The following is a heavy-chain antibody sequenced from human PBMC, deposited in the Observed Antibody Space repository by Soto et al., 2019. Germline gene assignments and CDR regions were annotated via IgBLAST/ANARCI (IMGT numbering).Heavy chain of an antibody. J-gene: IGHJ4*02. Sequence: SMDRYYWTWLRQSPGKGLEWIGYIHSTGSTNYNPSLMSRVTMSVDTSKIQFSLNLSSMAAADTAVYYCARYRLWFGEFTLDSWGQGALVTVSS. D-gene: IGHD3-10*01. CDR1: SMDRYY. CDR3: ARYRLWFGEFTLDS. CDR2: IHSTGST. V-gene: IGHV4-59*08.